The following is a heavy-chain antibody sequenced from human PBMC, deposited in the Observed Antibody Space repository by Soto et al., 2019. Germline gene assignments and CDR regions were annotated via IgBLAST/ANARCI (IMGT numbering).Heavy chain of an antibody. Sequence: AETLSLTCTVSGGSISSYYWSWIRQPPGKRLEWIGYIYYSGSTNYNPSLKSRVTISVDTSKNQFSLKLSSVTAADTAVYYCARGGCSSTSCFSFDYWGQGTLVTVSS. V-gene: IGHV4-59*01. CDR2: IYYSGST. CDR1: GGSISSYY. J-gene: IGHJ4*02. CDR3: ARGGCSSTSCFSFDY. D-gene: IGHD2-2*01.